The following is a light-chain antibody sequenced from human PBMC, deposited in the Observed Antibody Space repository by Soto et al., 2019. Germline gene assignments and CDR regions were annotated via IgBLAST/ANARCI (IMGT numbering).Light chain of an antibody. J-gene: IGKJ1*01. Sequence: EIVLTQSPGTLSLSPGERATLSCRASQSVSSNLSWYQHKPGQAPRLLIYGASTRATGIPARFSGSGSGTEFTLSISSLQPDDFATYYCQQYDTYRTFGQGTKVDIK. CDR1: QSVSSN. V-gene: IGKV3-15*01. CDR2: GAS. CDR3: QQYDTYRT.